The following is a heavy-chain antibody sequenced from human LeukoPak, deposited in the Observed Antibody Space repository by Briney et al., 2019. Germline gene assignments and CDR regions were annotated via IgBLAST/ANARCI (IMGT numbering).Heavy chain of an antibody. CDR2: ISGSASST. CDR3: AKDSRGSYARTADY. CDR1: GFTFSNYA. V-gene: IGHV3-23*01. J-gene: IGHJ4*02. D-gene: IGHD2-8*01. Sequence: PGGSLRLSCAASGFTFSNYAMSWVRQAPGKGLEWVSTISGSASSTYYADSVRGRFPISRDNSKNPLYLQMNSLRAEDTAVYYCAKDSRGSYARTADYWGQGTLVTVSS.